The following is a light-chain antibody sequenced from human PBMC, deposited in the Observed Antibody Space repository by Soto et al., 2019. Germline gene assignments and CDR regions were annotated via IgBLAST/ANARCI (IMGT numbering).Light chain of an antibody. V-gene: IGLV2-14*01. J-gene: IGLJ1*01. Sequence: QSALTQPASVSGSPGQSITISCTGTSGDIGSYNRVSWYQQHPGKAPKLIIYEVTERPSGVSNRFSGSKSGNTASLTISGIQAEDEAEYYCRSYTNINTRACVFAKGTKVTVL. CDR1: SGDIGSYNR. CDR3: RSYTNINTRACV. CDR2: EVT.